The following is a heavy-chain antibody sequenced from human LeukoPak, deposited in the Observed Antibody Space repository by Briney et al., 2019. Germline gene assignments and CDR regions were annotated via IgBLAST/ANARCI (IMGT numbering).Heavy chain of an antibody. CDR2: IIPIFGTA. CDR3: ARPLEVATTRNAFDI. J-gene: IGHJ3*02. D-gene: IGHD5-12*01. V-gene: IGHV1-69*13. CDR1: GGTFSSYA. Sequence: ASVKVSCKASGGTFSSYAISWVRQAPGQGLEWMGGIIPIFGTANYAQKFQGRVTITADESTSTAYMELSSLRSEDTAVYYCARPLEVATTRNAFDIWGQGTMVTVSS.